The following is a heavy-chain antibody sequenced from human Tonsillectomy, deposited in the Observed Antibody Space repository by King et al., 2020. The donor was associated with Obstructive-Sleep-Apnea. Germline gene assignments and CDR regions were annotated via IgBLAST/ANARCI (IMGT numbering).Heavy chain of an antibody. D-gene: IGHD5-12*01. CDR1: GGSISSGGYY. J-gene: IGHJ6*02. V-gene: IGHV4-31*03. CDR3: AGAVSPYIVATITPNDYGMDV. CDR2: IYYSGST. Sequence: VQLQESGPGLVKPSQTLSLTCTVSGGSISSGGYYWSWIRQHPGKGLEWIGYIYYSGSTYYNPSLKSRVTISVDTSKNQFSLKLSSVTAADTAVYYCAGAVSPYIVATITPNDYGMDVWGQGTTVTVSS.